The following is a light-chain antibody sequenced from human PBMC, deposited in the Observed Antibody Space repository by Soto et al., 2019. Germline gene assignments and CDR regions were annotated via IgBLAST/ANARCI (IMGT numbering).Light chain of an antibody. J-gene: IGKJ1*01. CDR3: QHYNSYSEA. CDR2: KAS. Sequence: DIQMTQSPSTLSGSVGDRVTITCRASQTISSWLAWYQQKPGKAPKLLIYKASTLKSGVPSRFSGSGSGTEFTITISSLQPDDFATYYCQHYNSYSEAFGHGTKVDI. V-gene: IGKV1-5*03. CDR1: QTISSW.